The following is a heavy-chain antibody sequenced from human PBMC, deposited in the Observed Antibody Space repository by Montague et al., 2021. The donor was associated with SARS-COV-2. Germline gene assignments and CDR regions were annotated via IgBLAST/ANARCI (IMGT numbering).Heavy chain of an antibody. V-gene: IGHV3-7*01. CDR1: GFIFSNFW. D-gene: IGHD2-2*01. J-gene: IGHJ4*02. CDR3: ARDNIVIVPPAIFYDS. CDR2: IKQDGSEK. Sequence: SLRLSCAASGFIFSNFWMSWVHQAPGKGLEWVANIKQDGSEKFYVDSVKGRFTISRDNAKNSLYLQMYSLRAKDTAVYFCARDNIVIVPPAIFYDSWGQGTLVTVSS.